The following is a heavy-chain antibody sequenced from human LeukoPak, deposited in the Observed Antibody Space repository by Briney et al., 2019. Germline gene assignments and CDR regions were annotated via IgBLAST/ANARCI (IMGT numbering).Heavy chain of an antibody. CDR1: GFTVSSNY. J-gene: IGHJ4*02. Sequence: GGSLRLSCAASGFTVSSNYMSWVRQAPGKGLEWVSVIYSGGSTYYADSVKGRFTISRDNPKNTLYLQMNSLRAEDTATYYCAKAGDSSGWFGTMEYWGQGTLVTVSS. D-gene: IGHD6-19*01. CDR3: AKAGDSSGWFGTMEY. CDR2: IYSGGST. V-gene: IGHV3-66*01.